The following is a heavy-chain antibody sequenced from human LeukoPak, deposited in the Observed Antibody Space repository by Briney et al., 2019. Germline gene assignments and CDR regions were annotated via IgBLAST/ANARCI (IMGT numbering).Heavy chain of an antibody. D-gene: IGHD2-15*01. V-gene: IGHV4-30-2*01. CDR3: ASLCSGGSCYSQDY. Sequence: SETLSLTCTVSGGSISSGGYYWSWIRQPPGKGLEWIGYIYHSGSTYYNPSLKSRVTISVDRSKNQFSLKLSSVTAADTAVYYCASLCSGGSCYSQDYWGQGTLVTVSS. CDR2: IYHSGST. CDR1: GGSISSGGYY. J-gene: IGHJ4*02.